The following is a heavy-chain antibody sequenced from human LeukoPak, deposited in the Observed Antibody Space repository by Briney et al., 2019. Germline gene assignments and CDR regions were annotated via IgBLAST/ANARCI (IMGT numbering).Heavy chain of an antibody. Sequence: PGGYLRLSCAASGFTITSYAMHWVRQAPGKGLEWVAVISYHGSSQYYGDSVKGRFTISRDTLKNTLYLQMFSLRPEDTAIYYCARAGPNDHRFDYWGQGTLVTVSS. CDR2: ISYHGSSQ. D-gene: IGHD1-1*01. J-gene: IGHJ4*02. CDR3: ARAGPNDHRFDY. CDR1: GFTITSYA. V-gene: IGHV3-30-3*01.